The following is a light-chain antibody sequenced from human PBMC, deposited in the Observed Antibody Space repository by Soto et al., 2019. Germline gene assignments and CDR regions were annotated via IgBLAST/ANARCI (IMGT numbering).Light chain of an antibody. V-gene: IGKV3-15*01. CDR3: QQYNNWPLT. Sequence: ETVMTQSPGTLSVSPGERATLPCRASQSVRSNLAWYQQKPGQAPRLLIYGASTRAAGIPARFSGSGSGTEFTLTISSLQSEDFAVYYCQQYNNWPLTFGGGTKVEIK. J-gene: IGKJ4*01. CDR2: GAS. CDR1: QSVRSN.